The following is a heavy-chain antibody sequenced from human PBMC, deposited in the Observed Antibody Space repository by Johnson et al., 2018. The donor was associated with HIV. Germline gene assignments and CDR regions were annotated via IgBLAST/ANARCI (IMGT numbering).Heavy chain of an antibody. CDR3: ARGGWSSGYYYSDAFDI. J-gene: IGHJ3*02. CDR2: INWNGGTT. CDR1: GFTFSNAW. D-gene: IGHD3-22*01. Sequence: VQLVESGGGLVKPGGSLRLSCAASGFTFSNAWMSWVRQAPGKGLEWVSTINWNGGTTGYADSVRGRFTITRDNAKNSLYLHMNSLRAEDTALYYCARGGWSSGYYYSDAFDIWGQGTMVTVSS. V-gene: IGHV3-20*04.